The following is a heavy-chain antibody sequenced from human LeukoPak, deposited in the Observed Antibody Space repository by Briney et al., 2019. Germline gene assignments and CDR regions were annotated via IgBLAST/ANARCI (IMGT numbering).Heavy chain of an antibody. J-gene: IGHJ4*02. Sequence: PGGSLRLSCAASGFTVSGDYMSWVRQAPGKGLEWVSSISSGSSYIYYADSVEGRFTVSRDNSKNTLYLQMNSLRAEDTAVYYCVRGAYSSSWLNFDYWGQGTLVTVSS. D-gene: IGHD6-13*01. CDR3: VRGAYSSSWLNFDY. CDR1: GFTVSGDY. V-gene: IGHV3-21*01. CDR2: ISSGSSYI.